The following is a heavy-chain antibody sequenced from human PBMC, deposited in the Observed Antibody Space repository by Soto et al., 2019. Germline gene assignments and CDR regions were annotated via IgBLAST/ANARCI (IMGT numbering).Heavy chain of an antibody. CDR1: GYTFTSYD. D-gene: IGHD3-3*01. CDR3: ARDNYDFWSGFFYYYMDV. CDR2: MNPNSGNT. V-gene: IGHV1-8*01. J-gene: IGHJ6*03. Sequence: GASVKVSCKASGYTFTSYDINWVRQATGQGLEWMGWMNPNSGNTGYAQKFQGRVTMTRNTSISTAYMELSSLRSEDTAVYYCARDNYDFWSGFFYYYMDVWGKGTTVTVSS.